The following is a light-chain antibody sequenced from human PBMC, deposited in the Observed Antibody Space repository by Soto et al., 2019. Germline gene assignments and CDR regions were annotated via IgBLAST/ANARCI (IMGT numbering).Light chain of an antibody. CDR1: SGHSSYA. CDR2: LNSDGSH. J-gene: IGLJ2*01. CDR3: QTWGAGIVV. Sequence: QPVLTQSPSASASLEASVKLTCTLSSGHSSYAIAWHQQQPEKGPRYLMKLNSDGSHSKGDGIPDRFSGSSSGAERYLTISSLQSEDEADYYCQTWGAGIVVFGGGTKVTVL. V-gene: IGLV4-69*01.